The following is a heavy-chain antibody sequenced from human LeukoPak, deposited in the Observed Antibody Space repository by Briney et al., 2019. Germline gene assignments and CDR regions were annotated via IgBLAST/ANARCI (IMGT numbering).Heavy chain of an antibody. J-gene: IGHJ6*03. CDR1: GFTFGGYG. Sequence: GGSLRLSCAASGFTFGGYGMSWVRQAPGKGLEWVAGINCNGGSTGYADSVKGGFTISRDNAKNSLYLQMNSLRADDTALYYCARGGYSSGWSSPYYYYYYMDVWGKGTTVTVS. D-gene: IGHD6-19*01. V-gene: IGHV3-20*04. CDR3: ARGGYSSGWSSPYYYYYYMDV. CDR2: INCNGGST.